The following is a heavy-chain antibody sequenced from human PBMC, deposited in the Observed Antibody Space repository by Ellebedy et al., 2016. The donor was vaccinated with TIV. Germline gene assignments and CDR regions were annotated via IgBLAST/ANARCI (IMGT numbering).Heavy chain of an antibody. CDR1: GYSISSGYY. Sequence: SETLSLXCTVSGYSISSGYYWSWIRQHPGKGLEWIGYIYYSGSTYYNPSLKSRVTISVDTSKNQFSLKLSSVTAADTAVYYCARGVNGDYAMDWGQGTLVTVSS. CDR3: ARGVNGDYAMD. D-gene: IGHD4-17*01. J-gene: IGHJ4*02. V-gene: IGHV4-31*03. CDR2: IYYSGST.